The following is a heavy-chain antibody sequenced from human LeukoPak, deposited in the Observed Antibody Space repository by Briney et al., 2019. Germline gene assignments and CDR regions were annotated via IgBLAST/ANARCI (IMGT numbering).Heavy chain of an antibody. CDR1: GFTFSSYG. J-gene: IGHJ3*02. V-gene: IGHV3-30*03. D-gene: IGHD3-16*01. CDR3: ARGGRFWADAFDI. CDR2: ISYDGSNK. Sequence: GGSLRLSCAASGFTFSSYGMHWVRQAPGKGLEWVAVISYDGSNKYYADSVKGRFTISRDNSKNTLYLQMNSLRAEDTAVYYCARGGRFWADAFDIWGQGTMVTVSS.